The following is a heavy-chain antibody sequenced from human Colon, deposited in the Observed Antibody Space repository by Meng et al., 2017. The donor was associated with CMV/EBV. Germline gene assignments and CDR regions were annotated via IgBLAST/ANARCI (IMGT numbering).Heavy chain of an antibody. J-gene: IGHJ4*02. D-gene: IGHD5-24*01. CDR1: GYTFSNYY. CDR3: AREMASTYYFDY. V-gene: IGHV1-46*01. Sequence: ASVKVSCKASGYTFSNYYIHWVRQTPGQGFTWMGNFDPRAAGTTYAQRFQGRMTMALDTSTNIVYMELNSLTSEDTAVYYCAREMASTYYFDYWGQGSLVTVSS. CDR2: FDPRAAGT.